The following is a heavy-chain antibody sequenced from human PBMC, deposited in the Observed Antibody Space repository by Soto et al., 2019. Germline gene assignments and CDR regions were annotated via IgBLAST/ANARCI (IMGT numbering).Heavy chain of an antibody. CDR2: ISAYNGNT. J-gene: IGHJ6*02. CDR1: GYTFTSYG. CDR3: ARDRGGIQLWTTYYYYGMDV. D-gene: IGHD5-18*01. V-gene: IGHV1-18*01. Sequence: QVQLVQSGAEVKKPGASVKVSCKASGYTFTSYGISWVRQAPGQGLEWMGWISAYNGNTNYAQKLQGRVTTTTDTSTSTAYMELRSLRSDDTAVYYCARDRGGIQLWTTYYYYGMDVWGQGTTVTVSS.